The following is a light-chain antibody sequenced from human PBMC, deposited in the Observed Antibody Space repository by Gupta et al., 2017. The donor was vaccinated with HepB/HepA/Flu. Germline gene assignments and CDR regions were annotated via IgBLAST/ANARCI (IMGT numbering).Light chain of an antibody. CDR3: QQYKSYPPT. J-gene: IGKJ1*01. V-gene: IGKV1-16*02. Sequence: DIQMTQSPSSLSAYVGDRVTITCRASQDIRKCLAWFQQKPGKAPKSLIYDASSLQSGVPSKFSGSGSGTDFTLTTNSLQPEDFATYYCQQYKSYPPTFGQGTKVEIK. CDR2: DAS. CDR1: QDIRKC.